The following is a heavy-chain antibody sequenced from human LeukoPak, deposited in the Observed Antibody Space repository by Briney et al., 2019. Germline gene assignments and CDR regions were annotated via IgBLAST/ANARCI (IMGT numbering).Heavy chain of an antibody. D-gene: IGHD3-10*01. CDR1: GGSFSGYY. Sequence: PSETLSLTCAVYGGSFSGYYWSWIRQPPGKGLEWIGEINHSGSTNYNPSLKSRVTISVDTSKNQFSLKLSSVTAADTAVYYCARRQVTMVRGVIITSPAHYFDYWGQGTLVTVSS. CDR2: INHSGST. V-gene: IGHV4-34*01. J-gene: IGHJ4*02. CDR3: ARRQVTMVRGVIITSPAHYFDY.